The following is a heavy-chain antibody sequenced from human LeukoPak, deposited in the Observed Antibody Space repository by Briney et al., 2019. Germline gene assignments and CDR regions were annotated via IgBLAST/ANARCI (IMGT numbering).Heavy chain of an antibody. CDR3: ARGPPDFGDYVYYYYMDV. CDR2: VYYSGST. V-gene: IGHV4-59*11. Sequence: SETLSLTCTVSGASISSHFWTWIPQSPGKGLEWIGYVYYSGSTNYNPSLKSRVTISVDTSKNQFSLKLSSVTAADTAVYYCARGPPDFGDYVYYYYMDVWGKGTTVTVSS. J-gene: IGHJ6*03. CDR1: GASISSHF. D-gene: IGHD4-17*01.